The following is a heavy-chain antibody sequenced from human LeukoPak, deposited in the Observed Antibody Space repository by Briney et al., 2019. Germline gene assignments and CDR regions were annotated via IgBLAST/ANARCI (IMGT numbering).Heavy chain of an antibody. CDR2: ISDIGSI. V-gene: IGHV4-59*08. D-gene: IGHD2/OR15-2a*01. Sequence: SETLSLTCTVSGGSITNYYWSWIRQPPGKGLEWIAYISDIGSINYNPSLKSRVTISLDTSKNQFSLKLSSVTAADTAVYYCAGHHPRNTVDFWGQGTLVTVSS. CDR1: GGSITNYY. J-gene: IGHJ4*02. CDR3: AGHHPRNTVDF.